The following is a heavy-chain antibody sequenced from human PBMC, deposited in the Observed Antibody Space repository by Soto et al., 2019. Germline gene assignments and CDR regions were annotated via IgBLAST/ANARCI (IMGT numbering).Heavy chain of an antibody. Sequence: QVQLVQSGAEVKKPGSSVKVSCKASGGTFSSYAISWVRQAPGQGLEWMGGIIPIFGTANYAQKFQGRVTIXXDXSXXTAYMELSSLRSEDTAVYYCARTIGGARVLDAFDIWGQGTMVTVSS. CDR1: GGTFSSYA. J-gene: IGHJ3*02. CDR2: IIPIFGTA. D-gene: IGHD3-16*01. CDR3: ARTIGGARVLDAFDI. V-gene: IGHV1-69*12.